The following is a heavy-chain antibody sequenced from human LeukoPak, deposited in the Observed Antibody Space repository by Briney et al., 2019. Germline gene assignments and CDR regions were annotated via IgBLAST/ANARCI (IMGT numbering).Heavy chain of an antibody. CDR1: GYTFTGYY. CDR2: INPNSGDT. CDR3: ARVHSSGPTIHFDY. J-gene: IGHJ4*02. Sequence: ASVKVSCKASGYTFTGYYMHWARQAPGQRLEWMGWINPNSGDTNYAQKFQGRVTMTRDASISTAYMELSRLRSDDTAVYYCARVHSSGPTIHFDYWGQGTLVTVSS. D-gene: IGHD6-19*01. V-gene: IGHV1-2*02.